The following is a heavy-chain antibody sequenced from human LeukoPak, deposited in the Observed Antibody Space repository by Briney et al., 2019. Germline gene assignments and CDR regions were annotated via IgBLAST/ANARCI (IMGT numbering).Heavy chain of an antibody. CDR2: IDISSSST. CDR1: GFTFSNYT. CDR3: ARGPPLFDP. J-gene: IGHJ5*02. Sequence: GGSRRLSGAASGFTFSNYTMNWFRQAPGKGLEWISYIDISSSSTYYADSVKGRFTISRDNAKNSLYLQMSSLRAEDTALYYCARGPPLFDPWGQGTLVTVSS. V-gene: IGHV3-48*01.